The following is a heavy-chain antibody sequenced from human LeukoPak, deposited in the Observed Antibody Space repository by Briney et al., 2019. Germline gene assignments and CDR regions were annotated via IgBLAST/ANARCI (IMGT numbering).Heavy chain of an antibody. CDR3: ARVVAGRFDY. CDR1: GYTFTSNY. J-gene: IGHJ4*02. D-gene: IGHD6-19*01. CDR2: INPSGGST. V-gene: IGHV1-46*01. Sequence: RASVKVSCKAFGYTFTSNYMHWVRQAPGQGPEWMGVINPSGGSTSYAQKFQGRVTMTRDTSTSTVYMELSSLRSEDTAVYYCARVVAGRFDYWGQGTLVTVSS.